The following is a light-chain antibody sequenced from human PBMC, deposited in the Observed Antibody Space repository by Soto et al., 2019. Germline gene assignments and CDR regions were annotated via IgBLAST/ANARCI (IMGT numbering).Light chain of an antibody. Sequence: EIVLTQSPGTLSLSSGQRTTLACRASQSVRSNYLAWYEKKPGQAPRLLTYGASNRATGIPDRFGGSGSGTAFTLAISRLEPEEFAVYNCEQYASSPLTFGGGTKVEIK. CDR2: GAS. J-gene: IGKJ4*01. CDR1: QSVRSNY. CDR3: EQYASSPLT. V-gene: IGKV3-20*01.